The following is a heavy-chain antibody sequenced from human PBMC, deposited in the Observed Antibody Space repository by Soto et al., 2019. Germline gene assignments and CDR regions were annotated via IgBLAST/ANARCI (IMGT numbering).Heavy chain of an antibody. CDR3: ARGHNYSSRDY. Sequence: QVQLQQWGAGRLKPSETLSLTCAVYGGSFSGYYWSWIRQPPGKGLEWIGEINHSGSTNYNPSLKSRVTISVDTSKNQFSLKLSSVTAADTAVYYCARGHNYSSRDYWGQGTLVTVSS. J-gene: IGHJ4*02. CDR2: INHSGST. V-gene: IGHV4-34*01. D-gene: IGHD6-19*01. CDR1: GGSFSGYY.